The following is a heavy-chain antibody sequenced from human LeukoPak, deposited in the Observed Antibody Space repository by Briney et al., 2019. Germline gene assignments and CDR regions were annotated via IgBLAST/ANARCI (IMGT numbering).Heavy chain of an antibody. CDR1: GFTFSSYG. CDR2: IWYDGSNK. CDR3: AKDLSPYYGSSGPQSS. V-gene: IGHV3-33*06. Sequence: QSGGSLRLSCAASGFTFSSYGMHWVRQAPGKGLEWVAVIWYDGSNKYYADSVKGRFTISRDNSKNTLYLQMNSLRAEDTAVYYCAKDLSPYYGSSGPQSSWGQGTLVTVSS. J-gene: IGHJ5*02. D-gene: IGHD3-22*01.